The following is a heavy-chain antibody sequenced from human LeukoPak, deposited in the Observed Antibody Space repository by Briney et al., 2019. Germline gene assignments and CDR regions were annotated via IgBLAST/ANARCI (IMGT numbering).Heavy chain of an antibody. CDR3: ARARVRAARPEDY. CDR2: IIPIFGTA. V-gene: IGHV1-69*05. D-gene: IGHD6-6*01. J-gene: IGHJ4*02. Sequence: ASVTVSCKAPGGTFSSYAISWVRQAPGQGLEWMGGIIPIFGTANYAQKFQGRVTMTRDTSISTAYMELSRLRSDDTAVYYCARARVRAARPEDYWGQGTLVTVSS. CDR1: GGTFSSYA.